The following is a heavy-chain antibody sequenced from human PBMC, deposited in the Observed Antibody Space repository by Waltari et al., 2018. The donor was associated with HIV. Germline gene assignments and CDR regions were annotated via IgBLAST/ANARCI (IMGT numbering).Heavy chain of an antibody. CDR2: IGGNDIST. CDR1: GITGRTST. V-gene: IGHV3-23*04. CDR3: AKEASVSAGPLDS. D-gene: IGHD6-19*01. Sequence: EVHLAEFGGGLVMPGGSLRISCVRSGITGRTSTLTWVRQAPGKGLQWVSSIGGNDISTHYADSVRDRFIISRDDSQNTLSLQMDSLTTNDTAVYYCAKEASVSAGPLDSWGQGIVVIVSS. J-gene: IGHJ4*02.